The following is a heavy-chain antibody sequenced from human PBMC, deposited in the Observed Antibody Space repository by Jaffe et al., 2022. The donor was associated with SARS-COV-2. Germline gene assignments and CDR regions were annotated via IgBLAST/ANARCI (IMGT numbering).Heavy chain of an antibody. V-gene: IGHV4-59*01. J-gene: IGHJ4*02. Sequence: QVQLQESGPGLVKPSETLSLTCTVSGGSISSYYWNWIRQPPGKGLEWIGYIYYNGSSNYNPSLKSRVTISVDTSKSQFSLKLSSVTAADTAVYYCATNYYYGLGSPPDYWGQGTLVTVSS. CDR1: GGSISSYY. CDR3: ATNYYYGLGSPPDY. D-gene: IGHD3-10*01. CDR2: IYYNGSS.